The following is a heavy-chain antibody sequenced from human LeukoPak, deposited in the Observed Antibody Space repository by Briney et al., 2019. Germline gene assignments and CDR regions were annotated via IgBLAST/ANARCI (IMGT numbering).Heavy chain of an antibody. D-gene: IGHD2/OR15-2a*01. V-gene: IGHV3-30*18. Sequence: GGSLRLSCAASGFTFSSYGMHWVRQAPGKGLEWVAVISYDGSNKYYADSVKGRFTISRDNSKNTLYLQMNSLRAEDTAVYYCAEDGPLSASVYWGQGTLVTVSS. CDR1: GFTFSSYG. CDR2: ISYDGSNK. CDR3: AEDGPLSASVY. J-gene: IGHJ4*02.